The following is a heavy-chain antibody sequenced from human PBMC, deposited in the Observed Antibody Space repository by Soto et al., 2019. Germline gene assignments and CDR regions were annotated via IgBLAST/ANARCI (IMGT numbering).Heavy chain of an antibody. J-gene: IGHJ6*02. D-gene: IGHD1-1*01. V-gene: IGHV1-69*01. Sequence: QVQLVQSGAEVKKSGSSVKVSCKASGGTFSSYAISWVRQAPGQGLEWMGGIIPIFGTANYAQKFQGRVTITADESTSTAYMELSSLRSEDTAVYYCARAMRTGTKDYYGMDVWGQGTTVTVSS. CDR1: GGTFSSYA. CDR3: ARAMRTGTKDYYGMDV. CDR2: IIPIFGTA.